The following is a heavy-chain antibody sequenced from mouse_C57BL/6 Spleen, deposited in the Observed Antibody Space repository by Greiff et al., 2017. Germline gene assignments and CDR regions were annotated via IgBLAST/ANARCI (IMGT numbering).Heavy chain of an antibody. CDR1: GFTFSDYG. J-gene: IGHJ2*01. CDR2: ISSGSSTI. CDR3: ARREDLFDY. V-gene: IGHV5-17*01. Sequence: EVKLEESGGGLVKPGGSLKLSCAASGFTFSDYGMHWVRQAPEKGLEWVAYISSGSSTIYYADTVKGRFTISRDNAKNTLFLQMTSLRSEDTAMYYCARREDLFDYWGQGTTLTVSS.